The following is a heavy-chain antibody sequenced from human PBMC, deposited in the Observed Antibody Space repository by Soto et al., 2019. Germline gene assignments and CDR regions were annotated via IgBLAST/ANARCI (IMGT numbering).Heavy chain of an antibody. CDR1: GGTFSSYA. Sequence: SVKVSCKASGGTFSSYAISWVRQAPGQGLEWMGGIIPIFGTANYAQKFQGRVTITTDESTSTAYMELSSLRSEDTAVYYCARGTNTMVRGVIPPLYGMDVWGQGTTVTVSS. CDR2: IIPIFGTA. CDR3: ARGTNTMVRGVIPPLYGMDV. D-gene: IGHD3-10*01. V-gene: IGHV1-69*05. J-gene: IGHJ6*02.